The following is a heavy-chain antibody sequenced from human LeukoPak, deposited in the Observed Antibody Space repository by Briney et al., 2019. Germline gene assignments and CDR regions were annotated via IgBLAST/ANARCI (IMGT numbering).Heavy chain of an antibody. CDR2: INSDGSST. D-gene: IGHD3-22*01. CDR3: ARGPHYHDKSVAFDI. J-gene: IGHJ3*02. Sequence: PGGSLRLSCAASGFTFSSYWMHWVRQAPGKGLVWVSRINSDGSSTSYADSVKGRFTISRDNAKNTRYLQMNSLRAEDTAVYYCARGPHYHDKSVAFDIWGQGTMVTVSS. CDR1: GFTFSSYW. V-gene: IGHV3-74*01.